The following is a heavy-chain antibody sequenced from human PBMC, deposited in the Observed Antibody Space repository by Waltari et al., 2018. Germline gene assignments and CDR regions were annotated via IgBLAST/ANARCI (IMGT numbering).Heavy chain of an antibody. D-gene: IGHD6-19*01. V-gene: IGHV4-61*01. CDR3: ARQYSSGWYVVYFDY. Sequence: QVQLQESGPGLVKPSETLSLTCTVSGGSVSSGSYYWSWIRQPPGKGLEWIGYIYYSGSTNYNPSLKSRVTISVDTSKNQFSLKLSSVTAADTAVYYCARQYSSGWYVVYFDYWGQGTLVTVSS. CDR1: GGSVSSGSYY. CDR2: IYYSGST. J-gene: IGHJ4*02.